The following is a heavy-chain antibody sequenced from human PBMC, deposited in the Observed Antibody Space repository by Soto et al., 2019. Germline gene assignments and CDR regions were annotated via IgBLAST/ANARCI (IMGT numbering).Heavy chain of an antibody. J-gene: IGHJ6*03. D-gene: IGHD3-10*01. CDR2: IYYSGST. CDR1: GGSISSSSYY. Sequence: SETLSLTCTVSGGSISSSSYYWGWIRQPPGKGLEWIGSIYYSGSTYYNPSLKSRVTISVDTSKNQFSLKLSSVTAADTAVYYCARLNDLRGAPGRYYYYYYMDVWGKGTTVTVSS. V-gene: IGHV4-39*01. CDR3: ARLNDLRGAPGRYYYYYYMDV.